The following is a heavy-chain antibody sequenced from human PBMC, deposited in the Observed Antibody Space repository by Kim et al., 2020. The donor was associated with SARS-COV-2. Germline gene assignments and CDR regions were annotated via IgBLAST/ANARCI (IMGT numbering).Heavy chain of an antibody. CDR3: TTYSYVLASY. J-gene: IGHJ4*02. CDR2: T. Sequence: TAYAASVKGRFTIASDDSKNTGYLQMNSLKTEDTAGYYCTTYSYVLASYWGQGTLVTVSS. V-gene: IGHV3-73*01. D-gene: IGHD5-18*01.